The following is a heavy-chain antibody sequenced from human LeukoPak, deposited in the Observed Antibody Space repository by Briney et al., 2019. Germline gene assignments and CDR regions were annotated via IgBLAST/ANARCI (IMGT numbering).Heavy chain of an antibody. CDR3: ARQDSSGWEEDYYFDY. V-gene: IGHV4-59*08. J-gene: IGHJ4*02. CDR1: GVSISSYY. CDR2: IYYSGST. D-gene: IGHD6-19*01. Sequence: SETLSLTCTVSGVSISSYYWSWIRQPPGKGLEWIGYIYYSGSTNYNPSLKSRVTISVDTSKNQFSLKLSSVTAADTAVYYCARQDSSGWEEDYYFDYWGQGTLVTVSS.